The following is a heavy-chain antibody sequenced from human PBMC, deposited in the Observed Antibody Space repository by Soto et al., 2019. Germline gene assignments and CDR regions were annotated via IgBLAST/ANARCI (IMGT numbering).Heavy chain of an antibody. V-gene: IGHV4-39*07. Sequence: PSETLSLTCTVSGGSISSSGYYWGWIRQPPGKGLEWIGNIYYSGSTYYNPSLKSRVTISVDTSKNQISLALTSVTAADTAVYYCARAKFESTGWHQFDIWGQGTLVTVSS. D-gene: IGHD7-27*01. J-gene: IGHJ4*02. CDR1: GGSISSSGYY. CDR2: IYYSGST. CDR3: ARAKFESTGWHQFDI.